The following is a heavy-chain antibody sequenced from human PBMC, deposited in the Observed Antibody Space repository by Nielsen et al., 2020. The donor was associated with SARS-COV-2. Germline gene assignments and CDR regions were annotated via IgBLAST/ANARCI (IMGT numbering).Heavy chain of an antibody. V-gene: IGHV4-30-4*01. CDR3: ARGIEEDAFDI. J-gene: IGHJ3*02. CDR1: GGSISSGDYY. D-gene: IGHD2/OR15-2a*01. Sequence: SETLSLTCTVSGGSISSGDYYWSWIRQPPGKGLEWIGYIYYSGSTYYNPSLKSRVTISVDTSKNQFSLKLSSVTAADTAVYYCARGIEEDAFDIWGQGTMVIVSS. CDR2: IYYSGST.